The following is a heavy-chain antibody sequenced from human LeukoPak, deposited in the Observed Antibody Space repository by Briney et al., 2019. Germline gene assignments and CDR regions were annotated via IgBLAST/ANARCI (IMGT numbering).Heavy chain of an antibody. Sequence: SVKVSCKASGGTFSTYAIAWVRQAPGQGLERMGGIVPLFGKIDYVQKFQDRVTISADESTSTAYMELSSLRFEDTAVYYCARVSGSGYDYWGQGTLVTVSS. CDR2: IVPLFGKI. J-gene: IGHJ4*02. CDR3: ARVSGSGYDY. CDR1: GGTFSTYA. D-gene: IGHD5-12*01. V-gene: IGHV1-69*13.